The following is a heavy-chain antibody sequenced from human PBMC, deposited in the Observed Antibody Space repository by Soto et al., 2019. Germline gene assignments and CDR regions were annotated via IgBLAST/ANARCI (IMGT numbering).Heavy chain of an antibody. Sequence: EVQLVESGGGLVQPGGSLRLSCAASGFTFSSYWMHWVRQVPGKGLVWVSRIKSDASTIMYADSVKGRFTISRDNAKNTLYVQVNSLRPEDTAVYYCVRGGSANYFGLFDSWGQGTLVTVSS. D-gene: IGHD1-26*01. V-gene: IGHV3-74*03. CDR3: VRGGSANYFGLFDS. CDR2: IKSDASTI. CDR1: GFTFSSYW. J-gene: IGHJ4*02.